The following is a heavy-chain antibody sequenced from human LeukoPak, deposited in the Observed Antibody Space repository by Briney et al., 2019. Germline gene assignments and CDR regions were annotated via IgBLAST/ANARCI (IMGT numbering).Heavy chain of an antibody. J-gene: IGHJ3*02. CDR2: INHSGST. CDR1: GGSFSGYY. CDR3: ARDFSYYYDSSGYYAFDI. V-gene: IGHV4-34*01. D-gene: IGHD3-22*01. Sequence: SETLSLTCAVYGGSFSGYYWSWIRQPPGKGLEWIGEINHSGSTNYNPSLKSRVTISVDTSKNQFSLKLSSVTAADTAVYYCARDFSYYYDSSGYYAFDIWGQGTMVTVSS.